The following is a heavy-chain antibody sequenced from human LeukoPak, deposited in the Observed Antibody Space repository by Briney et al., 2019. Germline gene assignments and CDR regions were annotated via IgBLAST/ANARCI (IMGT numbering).Heavy chain of an antibody. CDR3: ARDNSVEDTAWWFDP. J-gene: IGHJ5*02. CDR1: GGTFSSYA. Sequence: SVKVSCKASGGTFSSYAVSWVRQAPGQGLEWMGGIIPIFGTTSYAQKFQGRVTITADGSTTTAYMELSSLRYEDTAVYYCARDNSVEDTAWWFDPWGQGTLVTVSS. CDR2: IIPIFGTT. D-gene: IGHD4-23*01. V-gene: IGHV1-69*13.